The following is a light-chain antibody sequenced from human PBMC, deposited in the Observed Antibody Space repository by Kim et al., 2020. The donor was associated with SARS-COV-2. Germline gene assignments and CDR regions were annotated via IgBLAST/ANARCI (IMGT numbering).Light chain of an antibody. CDR3: QQRDNWPWT. V-gene: IGKV3-11*01. CDR2: DAS. CDR1: RSISSY. Sequence: EVVLTQSPATLSLSPGERATLSCRASRSISSYLAWYQQKPGQPPTLLIYDASDRATGIPVRFSGSGSETDFTLTISSLEPEDCAVYYCQQRDNWPWTFGQGTKVDIK. J-gene: IGKJ1*01.